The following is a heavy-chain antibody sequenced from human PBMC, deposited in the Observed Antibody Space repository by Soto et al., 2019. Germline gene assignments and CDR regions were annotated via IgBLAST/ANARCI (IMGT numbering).Heavy chain of an antibody. CDR3: AKDIWQGLVTGGFDP. Sequence: EVQLVESGGGLVQPGRSLRLSCAASGFTFDDYAMHWVRQAPGKGLEWVSGISWNSGSIGYADSVKGRFTISRDNAKNSLCLQMNRLRAEDTAVYYCAKDIWQGLVTGGFDPWGQGTLVTVSS. CDR2: ISWNSGSI. D-gene: IGHD6-19*01. CDR1: GFTFDDYA. J-gene: IGHJ5*02. V-gene: IGHV3-9*01.